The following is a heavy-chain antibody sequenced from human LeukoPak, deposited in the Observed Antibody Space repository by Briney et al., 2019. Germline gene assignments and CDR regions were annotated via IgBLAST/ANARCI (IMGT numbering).Heavy chain of an antibody. J-gene: IGHJ6*02. CDR2: VHYSGXA. CDR3: ARNRGWYATDV. CDR1: GGSFRSDISH. D-gene: IGHD6-19*01. V-gene: IGHV4-61*01. Sequence: SETLSLTCSVSGGSFRSDISHWSWIRQPPGKGLEWIGYVHYSGXANXXXXXXSRVTMSLDNSTNQFSLDLTSVTAADTAVYYCARNRGWYATDVWGQGAAVTVSS.